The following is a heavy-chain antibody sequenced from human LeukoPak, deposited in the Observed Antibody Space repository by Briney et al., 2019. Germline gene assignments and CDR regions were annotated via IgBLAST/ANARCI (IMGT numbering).Heavy chain of an antibody. Sequence: SETLSLTCTVSGGSMSSTSYYWGWIRQPPGKGLEWIGTIYYSGTTYYNPSLKSRVTISVDTSKNQFSLKLSSVTAADTAVYHCARGYCSGGGCYSGWYFDLWGRGTQVTVSS. CDR2: IYYSGTT. J-gene: IGHJ2*01. D-gene: IGHD2-15*01. V-gene: IGHV4-39*07. CDR3: ARGYCSGGGCYSGWYFDL. CDR1: GGSMSSTSYY.